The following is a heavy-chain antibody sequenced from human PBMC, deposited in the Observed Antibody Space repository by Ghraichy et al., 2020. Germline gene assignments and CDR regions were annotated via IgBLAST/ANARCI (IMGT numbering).Heavy chain of an antibody. CDR1: GGSFSGYY. D-gene: IGHD2-2*01. CDR3: ARAPPVVPAAIGAGVAPGVVPRDAFDI. CDR2: INHSGST. V-gene: IGHV4-34*01. Sequence: SETLSLTCAVYGGSFSGYYWSWIRQPPGKGLEWIGEINHSGSTNYNPSLKSRVTISVDTSKNQFSLKLSSVTAADTAVYYCARAPPVVPAAIGAGVAPGVVPRDAFDIWGQGTMVTVSS. J-gene: IGHJ3*02.